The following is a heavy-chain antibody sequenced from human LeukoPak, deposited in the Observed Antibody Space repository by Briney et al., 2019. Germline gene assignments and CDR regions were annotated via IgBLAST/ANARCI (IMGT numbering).Heavy chain of an antibody. CDR3: ARDFSRARVDCFDP. CDR1: GYTFTSYY. D-gene: IGHD2-2*01. J-gene: IGHJ5*02. CDR2: INPSGGST. V-gene: IGHV1-46*01. Sequence: ASVKVSCKASGYTFTSYYMHWVRQAPGQGLEWMGIINPSGGSTSYAQKFQGRVTMTTDTSTNTAYMELRTLRSDDTAVYYCARDFSRARVDCFDPWGQGTLVTVPS.